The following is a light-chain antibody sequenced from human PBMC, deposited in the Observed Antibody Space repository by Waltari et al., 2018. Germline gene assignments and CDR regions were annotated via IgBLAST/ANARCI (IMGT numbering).Light chain of an antibody. Sequence: DIQMTQSPSSLSVSVGDKVTITCRASQGISSWLAWYQQKPGKAPKLLIYAASSLQSGVPSRISGSGSGTDYTLTISSLQPEDFATYDCQQGYNTPWTFGQGTKVEIK. V-gene: IGKV1-12*01. CDR2: AAS. J-gene: IGKJ1*01. CDR3: QQGYNTPWT. CDR1: QGISSW.